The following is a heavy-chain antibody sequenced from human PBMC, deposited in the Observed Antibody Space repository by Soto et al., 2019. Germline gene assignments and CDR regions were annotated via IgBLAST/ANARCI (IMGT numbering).Heavy chain of an antibody. CDR3: ARGGISHWAYFYYMDV. Sequence: SETLSLTCAVSGGSLSDYFWSWIRQLPGMALEWIGEINHLGSINYNPSLKSRVTMSVYTSKNQFSLTLNSVTAADTATYYCARGGISHWAYFYYMDVWDRGTTVTVSS. D-gene: IGHD2-21*01. J-gene: IGHJ6*03. V-gene: IGHV4-34*01. CDR1: GGSLSDYF. CDR2: INHLGSI.